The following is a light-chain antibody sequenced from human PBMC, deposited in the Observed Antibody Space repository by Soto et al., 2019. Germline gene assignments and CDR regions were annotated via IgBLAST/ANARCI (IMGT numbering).Light chain of an antibody. CDR2: DAS. CDR1: QSVSSY. Sequence: EIVLTQSPATLSLSPGERATLSCRASQSVSSYLAWYQQKPGQAPRLLIYDASNRATGIQARFSGSGSGTDFTLPISSLEPEDFAVYYCQQRSNWPLTFGQGTRLEIK. J-gene: IGKJ5*01. V-gene: IGKV3-11*01. CDR3: QQRSNWPLT.